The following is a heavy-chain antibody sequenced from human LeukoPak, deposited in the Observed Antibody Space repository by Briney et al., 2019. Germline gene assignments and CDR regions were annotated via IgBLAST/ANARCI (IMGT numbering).Heavy chain of an antibody. Sequence: PGGSLRLSCAASGFIFSSHGMHWVRQAPGKGLEWLAFIQNDGRRKDYADSVRGRFTISRDSSKNTMYLEMSSLRAEDTAVYYCAKDFDRNYSLDYGGQGTLVTVSS. CDR3: AKDFDRNYSLDY. CDR1: GFIFSSHG. CDR2: IQNDGRRK. D-gene: IGHD1-14*01. V-gene: IGHV3-30*02. J-gene: IGHJ4*02.